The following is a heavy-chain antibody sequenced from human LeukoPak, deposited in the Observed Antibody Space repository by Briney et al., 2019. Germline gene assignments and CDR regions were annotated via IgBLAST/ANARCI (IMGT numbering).Heavy chain of an antibody. J-gene: IGHJ4*02. D-gene: IGHD3-22*01. V-gene: IGHV3-74*01. CDR1: GFTFSSYG. CDR3: AREWGYYYDSSGYPDY. CDR2: INSDGSST. Sequence: GGSLRLSCAASGFTFSSYGMHWVRQAPGKGLVWVSRINSDGSSTSYADSVKGRFTISRDNAKNTLYLQMNSLRAEDTAVYYCAREWGYYYDSSGYPDYWGQGTLVTVSS.